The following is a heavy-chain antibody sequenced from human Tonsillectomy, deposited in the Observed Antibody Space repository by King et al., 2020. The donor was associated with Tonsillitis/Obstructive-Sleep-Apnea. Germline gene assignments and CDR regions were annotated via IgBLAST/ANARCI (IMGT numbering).Heavy chain of an antibody. CDR3: ARDQRTGYGDYIDY. CDR1: GVRLSSYG. CDR2: IWSDGSKK. D-gene: IGHD4-17*01. V-gene: IGHV3-33*01. J-gene: IGHJ4*02. Sequence: QLVQSGGGVVQPGRSLRLSCAASGVRLSSYGMHCVRQAPGKGLEWLTVIWSDGSKKYYADSVKGRFTISRDNSKNTLFLQMSRLRGEDTAVYYCARDQRTGYGDYIDYWGQGTLVTVSS.